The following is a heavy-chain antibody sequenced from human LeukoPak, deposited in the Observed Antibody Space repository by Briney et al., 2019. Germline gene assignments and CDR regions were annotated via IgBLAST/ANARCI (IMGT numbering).Heavy chain of an antibody. CDR2: IKQDGSKK. D-gene: IGHD5-24*01. CDR1: GFTFSSYW. CDR3: TRVGYIDEGIDY. J-gene: IGHJ4*02. Sequence: GGSLRLSCAASGFTFSSYWMHWVRQAPGKGLEWVANIKQDGSKKSYVDPVKGRFTISRDNAKNSLYLQMNSLRAEDTAIYYCTRVGYIDEGIDYWGQGTLVTVSS. V-gene: IGHV3-7*04.